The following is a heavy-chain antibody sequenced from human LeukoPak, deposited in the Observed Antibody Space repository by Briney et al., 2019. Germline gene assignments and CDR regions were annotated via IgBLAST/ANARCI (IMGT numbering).Heavy chain of an antibody. CDR2: ISYDGSNK. CDR1: GFTFSSYG. CDR3: AKGVLFQIYYFDY. J-gene: IGHJ4*02. Sequence: PGRSLRLSCAASGFTFSSYGMHWVRQAPGKGLEWVAVISYDGSNKYYADSVKGRFTISRDNSKNTLYLQMNSLRAEDTAVYYCAKGVLFQIYYFDYWGQGTLVTVSS. D-gene: IGHD2/OR15-2a*01. V-gene: IGHV3-30*18.